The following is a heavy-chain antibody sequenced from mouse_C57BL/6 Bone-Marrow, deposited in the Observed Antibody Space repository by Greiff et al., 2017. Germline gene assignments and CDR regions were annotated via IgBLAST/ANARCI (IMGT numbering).Heavy chain of an antibody. V-gene: IGHV2-6-1*01. CDR2: IWSDGST. CDR3: ARHGDDYGGGAMDY. D-gene: IGHD2-4*01. Sequence: QVQLQQSGPGLVAPSQSLSITCTVSGFSLTSYGVHWVRQPPGKGLEWLVVIWSDGSTTYNSALKSRLSISKDNSKSQVFLKMNSRQTDDTAMYYCARHGDDYGGGAMDYWGQGTSVTVSS. CDR1: GFSLTSYG. J-gene: IGHJ4*01.